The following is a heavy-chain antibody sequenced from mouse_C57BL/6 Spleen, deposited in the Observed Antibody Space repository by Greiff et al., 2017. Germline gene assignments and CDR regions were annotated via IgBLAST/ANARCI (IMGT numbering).Heavy chain of an antibody. D-gene: IGHD4-1*01. V-gene: IGHV5-4*01. J-gene: IGHJ4*01. CDR2: ISDGGSYT. CDR3: ARDLNWDGYAMDY. CDR1: GFTFSSYA. Sequence: EVMLVESGGGLVKPGGSLKLSYAASGFTFSSYAMSWVRQTPEKRLEWVATISDGGSYTYYPDDVKGRFTISRDNAKNNLYLQMSHLKSEDTAMYYCARDLNWDGYAMDYWGQGTSVTVSS.